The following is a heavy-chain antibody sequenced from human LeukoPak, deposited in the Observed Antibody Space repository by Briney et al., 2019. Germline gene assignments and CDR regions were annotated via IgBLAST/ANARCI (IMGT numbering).Heavy chain of an antibody. V-gene: IGHV1-2*06. CDR1: GYTFTGYY. Sequence: ASVKVSCKASGYTFTGYYMHWVRQAPGQGLEWMGRINPNSGGTNYAQKFQGRVTITRDTSISTAYMELSRLRSDDTAVYYCAREIGYSYGYYFDYWGQGTLVTVSS. CDR2: INPNSGGT. D-gene: IGHD5-18*01. J-gene: IGHJ4*02. CDR3: AREIGYSYGYYFDY.